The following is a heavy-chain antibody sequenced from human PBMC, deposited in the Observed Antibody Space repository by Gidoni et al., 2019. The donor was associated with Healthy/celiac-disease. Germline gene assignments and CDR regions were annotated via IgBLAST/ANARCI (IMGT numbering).Heavy chain of an antibody. CDR1: GFTFSSYE. J-gene: IGHJ4*02. V-gene: IGHV3-48*03. CDR2: ISSSGSTI. D-gene: IGHD2-15*01. CDR3: ARGTVVATFY. Sequence: EVQLVESGGGVVKPGGARRLACAACGFTFSSYEMNWVRQAPGKGLGWVSYISSSGSTIYYADSVKGRFTISRDNAKNSLYLQMTSLRAEDTAVYYCARGTVVATFYWGQGTLVTVSS.